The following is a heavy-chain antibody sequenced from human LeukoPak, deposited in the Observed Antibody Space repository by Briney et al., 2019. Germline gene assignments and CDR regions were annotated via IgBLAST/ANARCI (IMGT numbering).Heavy chain of an antibody. CDR1: GYSISSGYY. J-gene: IGHJ4*02. CDR3: ATEADY. V-gene: IGHV4-38-2*02. D-gene: IGHD1-1*01. Sequence: SETLSLTCTVSGYSISSGYYWGWIRQPPGKGLEWIGFVYYTGSTNYSPSLKSRVTISVDTSKNQFSLKLSSVTAADTAVYYCATEADYWGQGILVTVSS. CDR2: VYYTGST.